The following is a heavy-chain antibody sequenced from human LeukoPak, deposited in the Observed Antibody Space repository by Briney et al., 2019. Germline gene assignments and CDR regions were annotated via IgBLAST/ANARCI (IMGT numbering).Heavy chain of an antibody. J-gene: IGHJ3*02. Sequence: SSETLSLTCTVSGGSISSSSYYWRWIRQPPGKGLEWIGTIYYSGSTYYNPSLKSRVTMSVDTSKNQFSLKLSSVTAADTALYYCASYYDSSGFAFDIWGQGTMVTVSS. CDR2: IYYSGST. V-gene: IGHV4-39*01. CDR3: ASYYDSSGFAFDI. CDR1: GGSISSSSYY. D-gene: IGHD3-22*01.